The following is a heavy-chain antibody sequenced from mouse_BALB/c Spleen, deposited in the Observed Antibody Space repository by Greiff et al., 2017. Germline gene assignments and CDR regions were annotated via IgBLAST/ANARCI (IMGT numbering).Heavy chain of an antibody. V-gene: IGHV5-9*03. Sequence: EVMLVESGGGLVKPGGSLKLSCAASGFTFSSYTMSWVRQTPEKRLEWVATISSGGGNTYYPDSVKGRFTISRDNAKNNLYLQMSSLRSEDTALYYCARDYYGSSSLFAYWGQGTLVTVSA. CDR2: ISSGGGNT. D-gene: IGHD1-1*01. CDR1: GFTFSSYT. CDR3: ARDYYGSSSLFAY. J-gene: IGHJ3*01.